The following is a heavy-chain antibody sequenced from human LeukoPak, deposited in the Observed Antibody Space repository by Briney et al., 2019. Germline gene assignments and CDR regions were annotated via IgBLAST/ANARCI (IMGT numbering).Heavy chain of an antibody. D-gene: IGHD3/OR15-3a*01. J-gene: IGHJ4*02. V-gene: IGHV3-48*02. CDR3: ARDRDWSFDY. Sequence: PGGSLRLSCEASGFSFSSYSMNWVRQAPGKGLEWVSYISSSTTTKDYADSGKGRFTISRDNDKNSLYLQMNSLRDEDTAVYYCARDRDWSFDYWGQGTLVTVSS. CDR1: GFSFSSYS. CDR2: ISSSTTTK.